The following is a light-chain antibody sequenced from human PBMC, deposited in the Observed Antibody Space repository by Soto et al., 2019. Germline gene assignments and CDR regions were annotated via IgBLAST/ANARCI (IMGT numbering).Light chain of an antibody. V-gene: IGLV2-11*01. Sequence: QSALTQPRSVSGSPGQSVTISCTGTSSDIGSYNYVSWYQQHPGKAPKLMIYDVSKRPSGVPDRFSGSKSGNTASLTISWLQTEDEAYYYCCTYAGSYLWVFGGGTKLTVL. J-gene: IGLJ3*02. CDR1: SSDIGSYNY. CDR3: CTYAGSYLWV. CDR2: DVS.